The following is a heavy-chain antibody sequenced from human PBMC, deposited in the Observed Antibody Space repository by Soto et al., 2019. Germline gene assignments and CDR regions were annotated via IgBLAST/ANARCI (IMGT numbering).Heavy chain of an antibody. D-gene: IGHD6-19*01. J-gene: IGHJ4*02. V-gene: IGHV3-23*01. CDR1: GFTFSSYA. CDR3: AKTPVYTRVAGTD. CDR2: ISGSGSNT. Sequence: GGSLRLSCAASGFTFSSYAMSWVRQAPGKGLEWLSSISGSGSNTYYPSSVKGRFTISRDNSKNTLYLQMNSLRAEDTAIYYCAKTPVYTRVAGTDWGQGTLVTVSS.